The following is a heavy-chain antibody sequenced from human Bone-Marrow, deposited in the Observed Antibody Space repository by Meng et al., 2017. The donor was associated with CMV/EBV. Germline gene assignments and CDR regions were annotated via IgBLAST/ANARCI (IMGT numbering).Heavy chain of an antibody. CDR3: VRDGGNDLYYYYYGMDV. CDR1: GFTFSSYA. Sequence: GECLKISCAASGFTFSSYAMHWVRQAPGKGLEWVPVITYDGSNKYYADSVKGRFTISRDNSKNTLYRQMNRLRAEDKAVYYCVRDGGNDLYYYYYGMDVWGQGTTVTVSS. V-gene: IGHV3-30*04. J-gene: IGHJ6*02. CDR2: ITYDGSNK. D-gene: IGHD1-1*01.